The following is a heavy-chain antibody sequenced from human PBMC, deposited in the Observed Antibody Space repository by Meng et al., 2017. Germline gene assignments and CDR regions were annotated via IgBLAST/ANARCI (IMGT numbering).Heavy chain of an antibody. CDR3: TRETWYYFDY. D-gene: IGHD2-8*02. V-gene: IGHV3-7*01. CDR1: GLPFSIHW. Sequence: GGSLRLSCAASGLPFSIHWMTWVRQAPGKGLEWVATVNPDGSRTSYLESVEGRFTISRDNARNSIFLQMNSLRAEDTALYYCTRETWYYFDYWGQGTLVTVSS. J-gene: IGHJ4*02. CDR2: VNPDGSRT.